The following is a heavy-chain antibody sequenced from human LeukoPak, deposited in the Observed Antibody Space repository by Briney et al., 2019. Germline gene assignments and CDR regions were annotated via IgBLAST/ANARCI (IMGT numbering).Heavy chain of an antibody. J-gene: IGHJ4*02. Sequence: PGGSLRLSCAASGFTFSSYEMNWVRQAPGKGLEWVSYISSSCSTIYYADSVKGRFTISRDNAKNSLYLQMNSLRAEDTAVYYCVRDRGSSLYRALFDYWGQGTLVTVSS. V-gene: IGHV3-48*03. D-gene: IGHD3-16*01. CDR2: ISSSCSTI. CDR1: GFTFSSYE. CDR3: VRDRGSSLYRALFDY.